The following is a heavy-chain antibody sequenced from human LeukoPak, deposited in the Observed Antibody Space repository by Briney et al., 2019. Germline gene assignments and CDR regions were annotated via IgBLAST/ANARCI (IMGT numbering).Heavy chain of an antibody. CDR1: GDSVSSNSAA. CDR3: ARDRVLLWFGELCAFDP. J-gene: IGHJ5*02. V-gene: IGHV6-1*01. Sequence: SQTPSLTCALSGDSVSSNSAAWSWVRQSPSRGLEWLGRTYYRSKWYNDYAVSVKSRITINPDTSKNQFSLQLNSVTPEDTAVYYCARDRVLLWFGELCAFDPWGQGTLVTVSS. D-gene: IGHD3-10*01. CDR2: TYYRSKWYN.